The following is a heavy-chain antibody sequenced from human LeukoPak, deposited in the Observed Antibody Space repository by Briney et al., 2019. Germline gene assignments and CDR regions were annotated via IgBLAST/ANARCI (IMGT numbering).Heavy chain of an antibody. Sequence: QSGGSLRLSCAASGFTFSSYEMNWVRQAPGKGLEWVSGISWNSGSIGYADSVKGRFTISRDNAKNSLYLQMNSLRAEDMALYYCAKAPGGGYDFGWFDPWGQGTLVTVSS. CDR1: GFTFSSYE. D-gene: IGHD5-12*01. CDR2: ISWNSGSI. V-gene: IGHV3-9*03. J-gene: IGHJ5*02. CDR3: AKAPGGGYDFGWFDP.